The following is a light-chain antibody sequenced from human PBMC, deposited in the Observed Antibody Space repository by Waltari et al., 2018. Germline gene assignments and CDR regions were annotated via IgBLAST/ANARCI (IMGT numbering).Light chain of an antibody. CDR3: VSYTTPASLV. J-gene: IGLJ2*01. V-gene: IGLV2-14*01. CDR2: EVS. CDR1: SSDVGNSDY. Sequence: QSALTQPASVSRSPGKSITISCTGTSSDVGNSDYVSWYQHHPDKTPQLLIYEVSDRPSGVSNRFSGSKSGNTASLTISGLQPEDEARYYCVSYTTPASLVFGGGTKLTVL.